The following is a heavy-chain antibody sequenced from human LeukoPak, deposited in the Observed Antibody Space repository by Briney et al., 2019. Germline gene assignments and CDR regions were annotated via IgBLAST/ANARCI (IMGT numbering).Heavy chain of an antibody. CDR2: INSDGSST. V-gene: IGHV3-74*01. CDR1: GFTFSSYW. D-gene: IGHD1-26*01. J-gene: IGHJ3*02. Sequence: GGSLRLSCAASGFTFSSYWMHWVRQAPGKGLVWVSRINSDGSSTSYADSVKGRFTISRDNSKNTLYLQVNSLRAEDTAVYYCAKGRGPLVGTTTNVAFDIWGPGTMVTVSS. CDR3: AKGRGPLVGTTTNVAFDI.